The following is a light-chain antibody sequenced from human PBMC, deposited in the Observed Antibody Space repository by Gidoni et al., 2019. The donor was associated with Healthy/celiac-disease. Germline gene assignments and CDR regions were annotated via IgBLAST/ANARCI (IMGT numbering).Light chain of an antibody. J-gene: IGLJ2*01. CDR1: KLGDKY. V-gene: IGLV3-1*01. Sequence: SYELTQPPSVSVSPGQTASITCSGDKLGDKYSCWYQQKPGQSPVVVIYQDSKRPSGIPERFSGSTPGNTATLTISGTQAMDEADYYCQAWDSSTGVVFGGGTKLTV. CDR2: QDS. CDR3: QAWDSSTGVV.